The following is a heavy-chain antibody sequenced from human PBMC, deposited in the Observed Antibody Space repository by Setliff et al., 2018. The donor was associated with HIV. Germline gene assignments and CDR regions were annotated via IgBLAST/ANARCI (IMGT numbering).Heavy chain of an antibody. Sequence: PSETLSLTCAVFGDSVYSRSYYWGWIRQPPGKGLEWIGSMYYKGNTYYKPSLRSRISISSDTSRNLVSLRLRPVTAADTAVYYCARVGSWHYGGRVLDFWGQGTLVTVSS. D-gene: IGHD3-10*01. J-gene: IGHJ4*02. CDR2: MYYKGNT. V-gene: IGHV4-39*07. CDR3: ARVGSWHYGGRVLDF. CDR1: GDSVYSRSYY.